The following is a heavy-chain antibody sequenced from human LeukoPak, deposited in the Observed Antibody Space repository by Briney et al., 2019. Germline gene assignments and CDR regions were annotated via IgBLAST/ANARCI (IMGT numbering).Heavy chain of an antibody. CDR2: IKQDGSET. CDR3: ARDSAGNDY. V-gene: IGHV3-7*01. CDR1: GFTLSTYW. D-gene: IGHD6-13*01. Sequence: GGSLRLSCAASGFTLSTYWMSWVRQAPGEWLEWVGNIKQDGSETYHVDSVNARFTIYRDNAETSLYLQMTSLRAEDTAMYYCARDSAGNDYWGQGTLVTVSS. J-gene: IGHJ4*02.